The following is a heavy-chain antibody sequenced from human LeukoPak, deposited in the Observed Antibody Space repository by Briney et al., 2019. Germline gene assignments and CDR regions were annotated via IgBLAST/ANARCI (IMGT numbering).Heavy chain of an antibody. Sequence: GESLKISCKGSGYSLTSYWIGWVRQMPGKGLEWMGIIYPGDSDTRYSPSFQGQVTISADKSINTAYLQWSSLKASDTAMYYCARLVYSSGWYFDSWGQGTRVTVSS. CDR1: GYSLTSYW. CDR2: IYPGDSDT. V-gene: IGHV5-51*01. J-gene: IGHJ4*02. CDR3: ARLVYSSGWYFDS. D-gene: IGHD6-19*01.